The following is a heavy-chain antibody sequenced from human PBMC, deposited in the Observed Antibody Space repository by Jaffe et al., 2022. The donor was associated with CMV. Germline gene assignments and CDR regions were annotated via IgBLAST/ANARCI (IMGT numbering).Heavy chain of an antibody. J-gene: IGHJ4*02. Sequence: EVQLVESGGVVVQPGGSLRLSCAASGFTFDDYTMHWVRQAPGKGLEWVSLISWDGGSTYYADSVKGRFTISRDNSKNSLYLQMNSLRTEDTALYYCAKDMVTGYSSGPFDYWGQGTLVTVSS. CDR3: AKDMVTGYSSGPFDY. CDR2: ISWDGGST. V-gene: IGHV3-43*01. D-gene: IGHD6-19*01. CDR1: GFTFDDYT.